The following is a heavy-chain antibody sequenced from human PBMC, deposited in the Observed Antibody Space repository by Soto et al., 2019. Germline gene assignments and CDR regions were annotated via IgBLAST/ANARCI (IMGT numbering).Heavy chain of an antibody. Sequence: QITLKESGPTLVKPTXXLTLTCTFSGFSLSSTRMAVGWIRQPPGKALEWLALIYWDDDKRYSPFLKSRLTITKDTSKNQVVLTMSNMDPVDTARYYCAHIVVAGLGYYFDYWGQGTLVTVSS. D-gene: IGHD6-19*01. CDR3: AHIVVAGLGYYFDY. V-gene: IGHV2-5*02. CDR2: IYWDDDK. CDR1: GFSLSSTRMA. J-gene: IGHJ4*02.